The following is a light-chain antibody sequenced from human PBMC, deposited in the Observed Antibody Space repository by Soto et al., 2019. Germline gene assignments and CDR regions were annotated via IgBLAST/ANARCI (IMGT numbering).Light chain of an antibody. CDR3: PKYSSVIT. J-gene: IGKJ5*01. Sequence: DLQMTQSPSSLSASVGDRVTITCRASQGISNFLAWYQQKPGKVPKLLISAASTLQSGVPSRFSGSGSGTDFTLTITSLQPEDVATYYCPKYSSVITFGQGTRLEIK. V-gene: IGKV1-27*01. CDR2: AAS. CDR1: QGISNF.